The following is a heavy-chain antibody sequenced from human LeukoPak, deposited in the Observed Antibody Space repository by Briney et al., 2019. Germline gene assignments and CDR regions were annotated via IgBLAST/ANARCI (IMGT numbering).Heavy chain of an antibody. CDR2: INHSGST. CDR1: GGSISSSSYY. CDR3: ARGVKLDY. J-gene: IGHJ4*02. Sequence: SETLSLTCTVSGGSISSSSYYWGWIRQPPGKGLEWIGEINHSGSTNYNPSLKSRLTISVDTSKNQFFLNVTSVTAADTAVYYCARGVKLDYWGQGALVTVSS. V-gene: IGHV4-39*07.